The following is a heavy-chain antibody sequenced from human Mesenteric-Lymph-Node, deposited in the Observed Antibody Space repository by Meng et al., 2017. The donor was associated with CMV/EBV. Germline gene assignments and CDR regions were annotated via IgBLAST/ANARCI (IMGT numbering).Heavy chain of an antibody. CDR3: ARGNRFRAAAGAGFDP. J-gene: IGHJ5*02. CDR2: IYPGDSDT. Sequence: GESLKISCQGSGYSFTSYWIGWVRQMPGKGLEWMGIIYPGDSDTRYSPSFQGQVTISADKSISTAYLQWSSLKASDTAMYYCARGNRFRAAAGAGFDPWGQGTLVTVSS. CDR1: GYSFTSYW. V-gene: IGHV5-51*01. D-gene: IGHD6-13*01.